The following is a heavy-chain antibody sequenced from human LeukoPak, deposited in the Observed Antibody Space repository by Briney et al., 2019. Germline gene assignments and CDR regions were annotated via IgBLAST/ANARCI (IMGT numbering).Heavy chain of an antibody. CDR3: AREGCSSTSCQPRAGYHYYMDV. V-gene: IGHV1-18*01. CDR2: ISAYNGNT. Sequence: ASVKVSCKASAYTFTSYGISWVRQAPGQGLEWMGWISAYNGNTNYAQKLQGRVTMTTDTSTSTAYMELRSLRSDDTAVYYCAREGCSSTSCQPRAGYHYYMDVWGKGTTVTVSS. J-gene: IGHJ6*03. D-gene: IGHD2-2*01. CDR1: AYTFTSYG.